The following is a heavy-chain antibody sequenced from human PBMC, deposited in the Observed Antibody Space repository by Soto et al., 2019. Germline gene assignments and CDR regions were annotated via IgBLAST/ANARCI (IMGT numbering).Heavy chain of an antibody. CDR2: IYPGDSDT. Sequence: EVQLVQSGAEVKKPGESLKISCKGSGYSFTSYWIGWVRQMPGKGLEWMGIIYPGDSDTRYSPSFQGQVTISADKSISTAYLQWSSLKASDTAMYYCARHRDKGGMIVATINFDYWGQGTLVTVSS. D-gene: IGHD5-12*01. CDR1: GYSFTSYW. J-gene: IGHJ4*02. V-gene: IGHV5-51*01. CDR3: ARHRDKGGMIVATINFDY.